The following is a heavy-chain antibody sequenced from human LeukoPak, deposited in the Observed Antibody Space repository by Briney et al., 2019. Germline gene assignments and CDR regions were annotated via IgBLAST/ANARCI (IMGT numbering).Heavy chain of an antibody. J-gene: IGHJ4*02. V-gene: IGHV3-53*01. CDR1: GFAVSSNY. CDR2: IYSGGST. CDR3: ARAWYRFGQFDY. D-gene: IGHD3/OR15-3a*01. Sequence: GGSLRLSCAASGFAVSSNYMSWVRQAPGKGLEWVSVIYSGGSTYYADSVKGRFTISRDNSKNTLYLQTNSLRAEDTAVYYCARAWYRFGQFDYWGLGTLVTVSS.